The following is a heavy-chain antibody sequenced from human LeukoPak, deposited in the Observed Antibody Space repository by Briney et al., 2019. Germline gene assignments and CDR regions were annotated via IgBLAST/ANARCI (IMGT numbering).Heavy chain of an antibody. J-gene: IGHJ4*02. CDR2: ISSSSSYI. V-gene: IGHV3-21*01. D-gene: IGHD1-26*01. Sequence: GGSLRLSCAASGFAFSSYSMNWVRQAPGKGLEWVSSISSSSSYIYYADSVKGRFTISRDNAKNSLYLQMNSLRAEDTAVYYCSGSYYGVSRRDYWGQGTLVTVSS. CDR3: SGSYYGVSRRDY. CDR1: GFAFSSYS.